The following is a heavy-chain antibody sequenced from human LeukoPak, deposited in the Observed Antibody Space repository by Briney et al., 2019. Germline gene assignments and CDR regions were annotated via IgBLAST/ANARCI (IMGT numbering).Heavy chain of an antibody. V-gene: IGHV4-61*02. D-gene: IGHD3-3*01. CDR1: GGSISSGSYY. J-gene: IGHJ6*03. CDR2: IYTSGST. Sequence: SETLSLTCTVSGGSISSGSYYWSWIRQPAGKGLEWIGRIYTSGSTNYNPSLKSRVTISVVTSKNQFSLKLSSVTAADTAVYYCARDLTIFGVVPHLYMDVWGKGTAVTVSS. CDR3: ARDLTIFGVVPHLYMDV.